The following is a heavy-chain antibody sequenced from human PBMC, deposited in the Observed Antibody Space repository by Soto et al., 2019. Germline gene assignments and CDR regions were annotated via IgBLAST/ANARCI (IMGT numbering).Heavy chain of an antibody. J-gene: IGHJ4*02. CDR2: IYYSGST. CDR3: ARDGYYYDSSGFDY. Sequence: SETLSLTCTVSGGSISSYYWSWIRQPPGKGLEWIGYIYYSGSTNYNPSLKSRVTISVDTSKNQFSLKLSSVTAADTAVYYCARDGYYYDSSGFDYWGQGTLVTVSS. D-gene: IGHD3-22*01. V-gene: IGHV4-59*01. CDR1: GGSISSYY.